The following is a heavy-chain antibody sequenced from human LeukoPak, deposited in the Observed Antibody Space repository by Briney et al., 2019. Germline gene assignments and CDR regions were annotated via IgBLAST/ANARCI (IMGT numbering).Heavy chain of an antibody. CDR1: GFTFSCYT. V-gene: IGHV3-21*01. CDR3: ARALTTLTYEGY. D-gene: IGHD1-1*01. J-gene: IGHJ4*02. CDR2: ISGSNSYI. Sequence: GGSLRLSCAASGFTFSCYTMHWIRQAPGKGLEWVSSISGSNSYIFYADSVKGRFTVSRDNAKDSLYLQMNSLRAEDTAVYYCARALTTLTYEGYWGQGTLVTVSS.